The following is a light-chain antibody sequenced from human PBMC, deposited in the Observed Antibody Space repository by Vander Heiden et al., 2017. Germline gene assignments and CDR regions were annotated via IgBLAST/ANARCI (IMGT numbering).Light chain of an antibody. CDR2: AET. CDR3: QQRGT. CDR1: QVISSY. Sequence: QLTQSPSFLPASVGDRVTITCRASQVISSYLAWNQQMPGKAPKLLIYAETTLEDGVPSRYSGSGSAPEFTLTCSSLQPEDFATYYCQQRGTFGQGTKVEIK. V-gene: IGKV1-9*01. J-gene: IGKJ1*01.